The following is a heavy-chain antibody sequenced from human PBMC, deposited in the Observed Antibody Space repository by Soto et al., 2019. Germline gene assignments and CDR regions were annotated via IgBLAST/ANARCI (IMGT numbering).Heavy chain of an antibody. D-gene: IGHD4-4*01. V-gene: IGHV3-7*01. CDR3: QSATARYYYYYMDV. CDR2: IKQDGSEK. CDR1: GFTFSSYW. J-gene: IGHJ6*03. Sequence: EVQLVESGGGLVQPGGSLRLSCAASGFTFSSYWMSWVRQAPGKGLEWVANIKQDGSEKYYVDSVKGRFTISRDNAKNSLYLQMYSLRAEDTAVYYCQSATARYYYYYMDVWGKGTTVTVSS.